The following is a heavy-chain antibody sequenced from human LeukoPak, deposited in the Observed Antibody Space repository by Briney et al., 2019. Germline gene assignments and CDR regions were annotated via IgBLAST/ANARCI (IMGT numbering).Heavy chain of an antibody. V-gene: IGHV3-74*01. CDR1: GFIFSSHC. CDR3: ARSGGSNQPYDY. D-gene: IGHD1-26*01. J-gene: IGHJ4*02. Sequence: PGGSLRLSCAASGFIFSSHCMHWVRQAPGKGLIWISRTNTDGSSTTYADSVKGRFTVSRDNAKNTLYLQMNSLRAEDTAVYFCARSGGSNQPYDYWGQGILVTVSS. CDR2: TNTDGSST.